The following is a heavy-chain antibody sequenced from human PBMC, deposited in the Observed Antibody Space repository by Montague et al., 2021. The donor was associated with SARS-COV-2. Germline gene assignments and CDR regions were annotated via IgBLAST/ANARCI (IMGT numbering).Heavy chain of an antibody. J-gene: IGHJ5*01. V-gene: IGHV4-59*01. CDR2: IYYTGNT. Sequence: SETRSLTCTVSGGSISPYYWTWIRQPPGKGLEWIGYIYYTGNTKYKPSLKSRVTISVDTSKNQFSLNLKSVTAADTAVYYCARDRGRYFDSGSYNWLDSWGQGTPVTDSA. CDR3: ARDRGRYFDSGSYNWLDS. CDR1: GGSISPYY. D-gene: IGHD3-10*01.